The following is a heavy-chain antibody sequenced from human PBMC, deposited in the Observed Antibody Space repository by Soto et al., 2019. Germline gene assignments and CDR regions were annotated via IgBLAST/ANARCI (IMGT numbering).Heavy chain of an antibody. CDR2: IDYSGST. Sequence: QVQLQESGPGLVKPSETLSLTCTVSGGSISSYYWSWIRQPPGKGLEWIGYIDYSGSTNYNPSLKSRVTISVDTSKNQFSLTLRSVTAADTAVYDCERADGGTCFGYLGKGTMVTVSA. CDR1: GGSISSYY. J-gene: IGHJ4*02. V-gene: IGHV4-59*01. CDR3: ERADGGTCFGY. D-gene: IGHD2-15*01.